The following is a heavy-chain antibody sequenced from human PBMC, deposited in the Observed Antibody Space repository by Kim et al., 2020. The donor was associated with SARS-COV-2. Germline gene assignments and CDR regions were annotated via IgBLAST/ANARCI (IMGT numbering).Heavy chain of an antibody. J-gene: IGHJ5*02. Sequence: SETLSLTCTVSGGSISSFIWWSWVRQPPGQGLEWIGGTYHSGSTSYNPSLKSRVTMSLDKSKNQFSLRLSSVPAADTAVYSCARVDARSLIFHLWGQGTLVTVSS. CDR3: ARVDARSLIFHL. CDR1: GGSISSFIW. CDR2: TYHSGST. D-gene: IGHD3-16*02. V-gene: IGHV4-4*02.